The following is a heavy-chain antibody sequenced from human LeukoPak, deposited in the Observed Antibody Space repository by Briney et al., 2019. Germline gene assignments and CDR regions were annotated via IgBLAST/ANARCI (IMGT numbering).Heavy chain of an antibody. CDR1: GASISNDNYY. V-gene: IGHV4-39*01. CDR2: IYYSGST. D-gene: IGHD3-22*01. Sequence: PSETLSLTCSVSGASISNDNYYWGWIRQPPGKGLEWIGSIYYSGSTYYNPSLKSRVTISVDTSKNQFSLKLSSVTAADTAVYYCARPCVPCYYDSSGYPPLHDAFDIWGQGTMVTVSS. CDR3: ARPCVPCYYDSSGYPPLHDAFDI. J-gene: IGHJ3*02.